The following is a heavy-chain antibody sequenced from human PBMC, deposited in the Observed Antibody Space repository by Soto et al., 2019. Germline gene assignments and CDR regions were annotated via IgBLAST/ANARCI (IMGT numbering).Heavy chain of an antibody. CDR1: GFTFNSYT. V-gene: IGHV3-21*01. J-gene: IGHJ4*02. CDR2: ISSSSSFI. D-gene: IGHD2-21*02. CDR3: VRENNDSRDC. Sequence: EVQLVESGGGLVKPGGSLRLSCAASGFTFNSYTMNWVRQAPGKGLKWVSCISSSSSFIRYADSMKGRFTISRDNAKNSLFLQMNSLRVEDTGVYYCVRENNDSRDCWGLGTLVTVSS.